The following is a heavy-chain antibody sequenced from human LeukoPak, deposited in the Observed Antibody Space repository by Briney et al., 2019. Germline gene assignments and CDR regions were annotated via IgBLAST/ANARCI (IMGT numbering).Heavy chain of an antibody. V-gene: IGHV3-74*01. D-gene: IGHD3-22*01. J-gene: IGHJ4*02. CDR3: ARDGNYYDSSGPADY. CDR1: RFTFSRYW. CDR2: INSDGIST. Sequence: PGGSLRLSCAASRFTFSRYWMHWVRQAPGKGLVWVSRINSDGISTSYADSVKGRFTISRDNAKNTLYLLMNSLRAEDTAVYYCARDGNYYDSSGPADYWGQGTLVTVSS.